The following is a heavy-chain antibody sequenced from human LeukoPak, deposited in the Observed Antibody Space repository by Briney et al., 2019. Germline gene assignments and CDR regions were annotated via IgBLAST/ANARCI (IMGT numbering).Heavy chain of an antibody. CDR3: ARDLRTGVVVAATVPGY. Sequence: GASVKVSCKASGYTFTSYGISWVRQAPGQGLEWMGWITAYNGNTNYAQKLQGRVTMTTDTSTSTAYMELRSLRSDDTAVYYCARDLRTGVVVAATVPGYWGQGTLVTVSS. D-gene: IGHD2-15*01. J-gene: IGHJ4*02. CDR2: ITAYNGNT. V-gene: IGHV1-18*01. CDR1: GYTFTSYG.